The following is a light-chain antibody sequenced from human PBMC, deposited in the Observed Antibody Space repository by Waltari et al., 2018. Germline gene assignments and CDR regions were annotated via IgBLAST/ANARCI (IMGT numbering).Light chain of an antibody. J-gene: IGKJ2*01. Sequence: DIQMTPSPSTLSASVGDRVTITCRASETVLTWLAWYQQKPGKAPKLLIYKASSLESGVPSRFSGSASGTEFTLTISSLQPDDSATYYCLQYHSYSKFVQGTKLEIK. CDR1: ETVLTW. V-gene: IGKV1-5*03. CDR3: LQYHSYSK. CDR2: KAS.